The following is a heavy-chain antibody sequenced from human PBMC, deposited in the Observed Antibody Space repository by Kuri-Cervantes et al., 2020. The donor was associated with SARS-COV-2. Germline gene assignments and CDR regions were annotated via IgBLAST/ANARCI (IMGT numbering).Heavy chain of an antibody. D-gene: IGHD2-21*02. CDR1: GFTFDDYA. CDR2: ISFSGTYI. J-gene: IGHJ4*02. Sequence: GESLKISCAASGFTFDDYAMHWVRQAPGKGLEWVSSISFSGTYIYYADSVKGRFTISRNNANSSLYLQMNSLRAEDTALYYCAKDQTAAVVSGGRYFDFWGQGALVTVSS. CDR3: AKDQTAAVVSGGRYFDF. V-gene: IGHV3-21*01.